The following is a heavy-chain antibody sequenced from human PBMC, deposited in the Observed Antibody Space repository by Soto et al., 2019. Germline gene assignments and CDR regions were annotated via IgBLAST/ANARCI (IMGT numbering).Heavy chain of an antibody. Sequence: SETLSLTCAVSGYSISSGYYWGWIRQPPGKGLEWIGSIYHSGSTYYNPSLKSRVTISVDTSKNQFSLKLSSVTAADTAVYYCARAFEGGTGTTDWFDPWGQGTLVTVSS. V-gene: IGHV4-38-2*01. CDR3: ARAFEGGTGTTDWFDP. CDR1: GYSISSGYY. D-gene: IGHD1-7*01. CDR2: IYHSGST. J-gene: IGHJ5*02.